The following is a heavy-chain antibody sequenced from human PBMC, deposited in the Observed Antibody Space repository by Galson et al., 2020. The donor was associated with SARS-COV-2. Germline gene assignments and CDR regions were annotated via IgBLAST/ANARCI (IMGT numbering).Heavy chain of an antibody. CDR3: ARGYGELDPDYHAIVDY. D-gene: IGHD3-10*01. J-gene: IGHJ4*02. CDR1: GFTFSTYW. Sequence: ESLKISCAASGFTFSTYWMHWVRQAPGKGLVWVSRLNTDGSITAYADSVKGRVTISRDNAKNTLYLQMDSLRDEDTAVYYCARGYGELDPDYHAIVDYWGQGTLVTVSS. CDR2: LNTDGSIT. V-gene: IGHV3-74*01.